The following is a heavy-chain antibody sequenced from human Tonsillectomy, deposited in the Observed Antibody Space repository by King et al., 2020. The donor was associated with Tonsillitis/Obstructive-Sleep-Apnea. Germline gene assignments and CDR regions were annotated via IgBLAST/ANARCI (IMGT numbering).Heavy chain of an antibody. Sequence: QLVQSGAEVKKPGESLGICWNVSVDSFASYWISGVCQMPGKGPEWVGRRGPSDSFPNYSPPFQGHVTNSADKSISTAYLQWSSLKASDTAMYYCARPDCSGGSCYSFRYWGQGTLVTVSS. V-gene: IGHV5-10-1*01. CDR1: VDSFASYW. J-gene: IGHJ4*02. D-gene: IGHD2-15*01. CDR2: RGPSDSFP. CDR3: ARPDCSGGSCYSFRY.